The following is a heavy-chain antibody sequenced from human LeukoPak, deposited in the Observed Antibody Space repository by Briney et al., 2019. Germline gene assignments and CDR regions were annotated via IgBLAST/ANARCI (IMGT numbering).Heavy chain of an antibody. J-gene: IGHJ4*02. D-gene: IGHD6-19*01. CDR1: GFTFEEYA. CDR3: AKVGGIPVDPYFDS. V-gene: IGHV3-9*01. CDR2: LSGNSGSI. Sequence: PGGPLTLSCAPSGFTFEEYAMHWLPGAPGKGVEGFSGLSGNSGSIGYPDSVKGRFTISRDNAKNSLYLQMNSLRAEDTALYYCAKVGGIPVDPYFDSWGQGTLVTVSS.